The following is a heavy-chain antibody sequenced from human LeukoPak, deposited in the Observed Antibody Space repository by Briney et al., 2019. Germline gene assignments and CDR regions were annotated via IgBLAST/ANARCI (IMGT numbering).Heavy chain of an antibody. V-gene: IGHV4-34*01. CDR2: INHSGST. D-gene: IGHD5-18*01. Sequence: SETLSLTCAVYGGSFSGYYWSWIRQPPGKGLEWIGEINHSGSTNYNPSLKCRVTISVDTSKNQFSLKLSSVTAADTAVYYCATPEPREDDSYGYLTVGYFQHWGQGTLVTVSS. CDR3: ATPEPREDDSYGYLTVGYFQH. CDR1: GGSFSGYY. J-gene: IGHJ1*01.